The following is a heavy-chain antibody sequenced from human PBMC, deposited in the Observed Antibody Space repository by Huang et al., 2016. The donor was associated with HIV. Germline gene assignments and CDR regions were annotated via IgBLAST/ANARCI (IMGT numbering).Heavy chain of an antibody. CDR1: GYAFSDYG. V-gene: IGHV1-18*04. J-gene: IGHJ3*02. D-gene: IGHD3-16*01. CDR3: ARDPKYHSFPYFRQRRGIEI. CDR2: ISASNGET. Sequence: QIRLVQSGAEVKKPGASVRVSCQASGYAFSDYGFSWGRQAPGQGPEGGGWISASNGETNYGKRVQGRVTLTTDTSTTTVYMDPRSLRSDDTAVYYCARDPKYHSFPYFRQRRGIEIWGQGTVVTVSS.